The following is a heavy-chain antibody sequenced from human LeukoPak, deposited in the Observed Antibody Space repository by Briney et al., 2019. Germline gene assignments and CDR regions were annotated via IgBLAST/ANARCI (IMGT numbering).Heavy chain of an antibody. CDR1: GGSISGYS. Sequence: PSETLSLTCTVSGGSISGYSWNWIRQPPGKGLEWIGYIYYSGSTNYNPSLKSRVTISVDTSKNQFSLKLSSVTAADTAVYYCARESGSYEDAFDIWGQGTMVTVSS. CDR2: IYYSGST. J-gene: IGHJ3*02. V-gene: IGHV4-59*01. CDR3: ARESGSYEDAFDI. D-gene: IGHD1-26*01.